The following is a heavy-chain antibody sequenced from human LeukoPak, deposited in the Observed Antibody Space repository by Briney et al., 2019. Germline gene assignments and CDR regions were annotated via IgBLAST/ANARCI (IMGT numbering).Heavy chain of an antibody. J-gene: IGHJ4*02. Sequence: GRSLRLSCAASGFTFSSYAMHWVRQAPGKGLEWVAVISYDGSNKYYADSVKGRFTISRDNSKNTLYLQMNSLRAEDTAVYYCARDSGNALHYWGRGTLVTVSS. CDR2: ISYDGSNK. CDR1: GFTFSSYA. CDR3: ARDSGNALHY. D-gene: IGHD4-23*01. V-gene: IGHV3-30*01.